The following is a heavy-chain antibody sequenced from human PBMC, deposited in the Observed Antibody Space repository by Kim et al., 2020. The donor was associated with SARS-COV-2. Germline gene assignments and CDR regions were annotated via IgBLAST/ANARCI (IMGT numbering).Heavy chain of an antibody. CDR1: GFTFSSYA. CDR3: AKDNGGYSGYDHGVAPTVYFDY. V-gene: IGHV3-23*01. Sequence: GGSLRLSCAASGFTFSSYAMSWVRQAPGKGLEWVSAISGSGGSTYYADSVKGRFTISRDNSKNTLYLQMNSLRAEDTAVYYCAKDNGGYSGYDHGVAPTVYFDYWGQGTLVTVSS. D-gene: IGHD5-12*01. CDR2: ISGSGGST. J-gene: IGHJ4*02.